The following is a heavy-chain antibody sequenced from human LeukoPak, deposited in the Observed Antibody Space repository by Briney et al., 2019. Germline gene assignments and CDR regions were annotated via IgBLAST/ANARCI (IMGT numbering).Heavy chain of an antibody. Sequence: SETLSLTCTVSGGSISSSSYYWGWIRQPPGKGLEWIGSIYYSGSTYYNPSLKSRVTISVDTSKNQFSLKLSSVTAADRAVYYCARVYDFWSGHFDSWGQGTLVTVSS. D-gene: IGHD3-3*01. CDR1: GGSISSSSYY. CDR2: IYYSGST. J-gene: IGHJ4*02. CDR3: ARVYDFWSGHFDS. V-gene: IGHV4-39*01.